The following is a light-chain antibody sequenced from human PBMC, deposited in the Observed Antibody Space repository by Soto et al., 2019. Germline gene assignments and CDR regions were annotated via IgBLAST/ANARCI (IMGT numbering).Light chain of an antibody. V-gene: IGKV3D-20*01. J-gene: IGKJ2*01. CDR1: QSVSSSY. Sequence: EIVLTQSPATLSLSPGERATLSCGASQSVSSSYLAWYQQKPGLAPRLLIYDASSRATGIPDRFSGSESGKDFTLNNSKMENEDCEVSSCQQYGSPPYTFGQGTKLEIK. CDR2: DAS. CDR3: QQYGSPPYT.